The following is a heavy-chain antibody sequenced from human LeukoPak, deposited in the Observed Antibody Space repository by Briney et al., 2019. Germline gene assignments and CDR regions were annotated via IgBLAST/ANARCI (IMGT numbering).Heavy chain of an antibody. J-gene: IGHJ4*02. CDR2: INPSGGTT. V-gene: IGHV1-46*01. CDR3: ARDFQGSPISY. CDR1: GYSFTTYY. Sequence: GASVKVSCKASGYSFTTYYMHWVRQAPGQGLEWMGIINPSGGTTTYAQKFQGRVTMTTDTSTSTAYMELRSLRSDDTAVYYCARDFQGSPISYWGQGTLVTVSS. D-gene: IGHD3-10*01.